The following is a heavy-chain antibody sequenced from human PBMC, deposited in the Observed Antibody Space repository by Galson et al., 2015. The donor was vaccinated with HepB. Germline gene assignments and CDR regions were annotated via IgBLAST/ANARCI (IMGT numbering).Heavy chain of an antibody. J-gene: IGHJ4*02. CDR2: IVVGSGNT. V-gene: IGHV1-58*01. Sequence: SVKVSCKASGFTFTSSAVQWVRQARGQRLEWIGWIVVGSGNTNYAQKFQERVTITRDMSTSTAYMELSSLRSEDTAVYYCAAGARGYSGYAMPHWGQGTLVTVSS. CDR1: GFTFTSSA. CDR3: AAGARGYSGYAMPH. D-gene: IGHD5-12*01.